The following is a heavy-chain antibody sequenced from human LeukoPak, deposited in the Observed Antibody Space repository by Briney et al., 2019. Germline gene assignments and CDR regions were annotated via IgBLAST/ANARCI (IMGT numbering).Heavy chain of an antibody. CDR3: ARRRLAVAGNYFDY. J-gene: IGHJ4*02. CDR1: GGSISSYY. V-gene: IGHV4-4*07. Sequence: SETLSLTCTVSGGSISSYYWSWIRQPAGKGLEWIGCIYTSGSTNYNPSLKSRVTISVDTSKNQFSLKLSSVTAADTAVDYCARRRLAVAGNYFDYWGQGTLVTVSS. D-gene: IGHD6-19*01. CDR2: IYTSGST.